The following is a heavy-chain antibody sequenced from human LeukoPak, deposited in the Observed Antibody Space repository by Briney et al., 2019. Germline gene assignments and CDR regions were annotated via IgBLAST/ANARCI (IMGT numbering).Heavy chain of an antibody. J-gene: IGHJ6*02. V-gene: IGHV1-69*04. CDR1: GGTFSSYA. CDR3: ARDRPAGIVVVPAAIGSYYYGMDV. Sequence: ASVKVSCKASGGTFSSYAISWVRQAPGQGLEWIGRIIPILGIANYAQKFQGRVTITADKSTSTAYMELSSLRSEDTAVYYCARDRPAGIVVVPAAIGSYYYGMDVWGQGTTVTVSS. D-gene: IGHD2-2*01. CDR2: IIPILGIA.